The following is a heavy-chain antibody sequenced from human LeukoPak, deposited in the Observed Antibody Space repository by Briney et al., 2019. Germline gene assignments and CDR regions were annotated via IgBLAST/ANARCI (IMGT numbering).Heavy chain of an antibody. CDR1: GFTFSTYA. D-gene: IGHD1-26*01. CDR2: ISYDGSNT. CDR3: ARDSGAGWELPKYYFDY. J-gene: IGHJ4*02. V-gene: IGHV3-30-3*01. Sequence: GRSLRLSCAASGFTFSTYAIHWVRRAPGKGLEWVAVISYDGSNTYYADSVKGRFTISRDNPKNTLYLQMTSLRAEDTAVYYCARDSGAGWELPKYYFDYWGQGTLVTVSS.